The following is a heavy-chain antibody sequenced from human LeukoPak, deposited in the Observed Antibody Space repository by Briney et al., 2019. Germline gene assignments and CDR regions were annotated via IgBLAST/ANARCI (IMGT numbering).Heavy chain of an antibody. J-gene: IGHJ4*02. CDR2: IIPIFGTA. D-gene: IGHD2-15*01. CDR3: ARRYCSGGSCPVGY. Sequence: GSSVKVSCKASGGTFSSYAISWVRQAPGQGLEWTGGIIPIFGTANYAQKFRGRVTITTDESTSTAYMELSSLRSEDTAVYYCARRYCSGGSCPVGYWGQGTLVTVSS. V-gene: IGHV1-69*05. CDR1: GGTFSSYA.